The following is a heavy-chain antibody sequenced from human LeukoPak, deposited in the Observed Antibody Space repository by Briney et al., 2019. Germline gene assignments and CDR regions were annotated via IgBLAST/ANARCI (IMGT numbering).Heavy chain of an antibody. V-gene: IGHV3-21*01. CDR1: GFTFSSYN. CDR2: ISSSSPYI. CDR3: ARAGSHRNSGYDY. J-gene: IGHJ4*02. Sequence: GGSLRLSCAASGFTFSSYNMNWVRQAPGKGLEWVSSISSSSPYIYYADSVKGRLTISRDNAENSLYLQMNSLRAEDTAVYYCARAGSHRNSGYDYWGQGTLVTVSS. D-gene: IGHD5-12*01.